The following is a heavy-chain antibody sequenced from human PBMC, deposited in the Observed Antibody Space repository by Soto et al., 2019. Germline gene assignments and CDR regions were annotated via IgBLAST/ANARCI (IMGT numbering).Heavy chain of an antibody. CDR2: INPSGGST. J-gene: IGHJ4*02. V-gene: IGHV1-46*01. CDR3: ARWTVKGDSYGYDY. CDR1: GYTFTSYY. Sequence: ASVKVSCKAAGYTFTSYYMHWVRQAPGQGLEWMGIINPSGGSTSYAQKFQGRVTMRRDTSTSTVYMELRTLRSEDTAVYYCARWTVKGDSYGYDYWGQGNLVNV. D-gene: IGHD5-18*01.